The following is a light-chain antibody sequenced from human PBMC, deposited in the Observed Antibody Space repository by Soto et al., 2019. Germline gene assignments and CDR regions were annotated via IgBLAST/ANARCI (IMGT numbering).Light chain of an antibody. Sequence: EIVLTQSPGTLSLSPGERATLSCRASQSITSNFLAWYQQKPGQAPRLLIYGASTRAAGVPDRFSGSGSGPDFTLTITRLEPEDFAVYDCQQYGRSPLMYTFGQGTKLGVK. V-gene: IGKV3-20*01. CDR1: QSITSNF. J-gene: IGKJ2*01. CDR2: GAS. CDR3: QQYGRSPLMYT.